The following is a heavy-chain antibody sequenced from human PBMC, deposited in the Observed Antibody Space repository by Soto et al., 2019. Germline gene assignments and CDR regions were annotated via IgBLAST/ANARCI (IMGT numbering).Heavy chain of an antibody. CDR1: GYTFISYG. J-gene: IGHJ4*02. V-gene: IGHV1-18*01. CDR3: ARVYSGGWKGLGY. Sequence: QLLQSGAEVKKPGSSVKVSCKASGYTFISYGIGWVRQAPGQGLGWMGWITTHNDNTNYAQQFQGRVTFTTDTATSTAYMELRELTSDDTAVYYCARVYSGGWKGLGYWGQGTLVTVSS. D-gene: IGHD6-19*01. CDR2: ITTHNDNT.